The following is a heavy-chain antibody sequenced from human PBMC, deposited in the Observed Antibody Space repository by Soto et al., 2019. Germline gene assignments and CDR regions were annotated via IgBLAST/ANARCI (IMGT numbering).Heavy chain of an antibody. J-gene: IGHJ4*02. CDR1: GFTVSSNY. CDR3: ARAAMTSRDY. CDR2: IYSGGSI. Sequence: GGSLRLSCAASGFTVSSNYMSWVRQAPGKGLEWVSVIYSGGSIYYADSVKGRFTISRDNSKNTLYLQMNSLRAEDTAVYYCARAAMTSRDYWGQGTLVTVSS. V-gene: IGHV3-66*01. D-gene: IGHD4-17*01.